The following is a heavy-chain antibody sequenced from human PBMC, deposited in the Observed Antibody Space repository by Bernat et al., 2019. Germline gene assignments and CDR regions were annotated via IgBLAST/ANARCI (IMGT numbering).Heavy chain of an antibody. D-gene: IGHD6-6*01. V-gene: IGHV4-39*01. Sequence: QLQLQESGPGLVKPSETLSLTCTVSGGSISSSSYYWGWIRQPPGKGLEWIGSIYYSGNTYYNPSRKSRVTISGDTSKNRYSVKLSSVTDAGTAVYSYATSGIAARAGNYCCGMDVWGQGTTVTVSS. J-gene: IGHJ6*02. CDR1: GGSISSSSYY. CDR2: IYYSGNT. CDR3: ATSGIAARAGNYCCGMDV.